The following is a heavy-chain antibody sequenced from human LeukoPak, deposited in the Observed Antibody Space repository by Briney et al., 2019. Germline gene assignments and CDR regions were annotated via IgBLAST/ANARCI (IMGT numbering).Heavy chain of an antibody. D-gene: IGHD3-16*01. CDR3: GKEGGA. CDR2: ISGSGGST. V-gene: IGHV3-23*01. Sequence: GGSLRLSCAAAGFTFSSYAMSWVSQAPGKGLEWVSAISGSGGSTYYADSVGGRFTISRDNSKDMVYLQMNSLKAEDTATYYCGKEGGAWGQGTKVTVSS. CDR1: GFTFSSYA. J-gene: IGHJ5*02.